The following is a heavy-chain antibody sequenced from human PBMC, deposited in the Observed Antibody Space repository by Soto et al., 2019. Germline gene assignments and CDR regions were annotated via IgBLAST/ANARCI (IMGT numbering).Heavy chain of an antibody. CDR3: AKDLTRQLAYWLDP. D-gene: IGHD6-6*01. Sequence: GASVKVSCKASGFSFTGYYIHWLRQAPGRGLEWXGWXXAXXGXTXXXQXXXGRVTLTRDTSIATAYLTLNSLTSDDTALYYCAKDLTRQLAYWLDPWGQGTQVTVSS. V-gene: IGHV1-2*02. CDR1: GFSFTGYY. J-gene: IGHJ5*02. CDR2: XXAXXGXT.